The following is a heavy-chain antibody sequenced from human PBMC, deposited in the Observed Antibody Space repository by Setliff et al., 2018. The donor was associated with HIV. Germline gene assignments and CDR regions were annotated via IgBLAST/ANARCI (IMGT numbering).Heavy chain of an antibody. D-gene: IGHD3-10*01. CDR1: GLIFSSYE. CDR3: AREVLRGGDDAFGL. CDR2: IGGHGSII. V-gene: IGHV3-48*03. Sequence: AGGSLRLSCAASGLIFSSYEMNWVRQAPGKGLEWISFIGGHGSIIHYADSVKGRFTISRDNAKNSVYLQMHSLRVEDTAVYYCAREVLRGGDDAFGLWGRGTVVTVSS. J-gene: IGHJ3*01.